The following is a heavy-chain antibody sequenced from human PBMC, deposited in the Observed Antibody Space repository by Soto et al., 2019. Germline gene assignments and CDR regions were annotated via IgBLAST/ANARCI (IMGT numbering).Heavy chain of an antibody. D-gene: IGHD2-21*02. CDR3: ARDLWGYCGTDCYPLDV. CDR1: GGSISRYY. J-gene: IGHJ6*02. V-gene: IGHV4-59*01. CDR2: MYNTGST. Sequence: QVQLQESGPGLVKPSETLSLTCPVSGGSISRYYWSWIRQPPGKGLEWIGYMYNTGSTVYNPSFKSRVTISVDTSKNQFSLKLNSVTAADTAVYYCARDLWGYCGTDCYPLDVWGQGTTVTVSS.